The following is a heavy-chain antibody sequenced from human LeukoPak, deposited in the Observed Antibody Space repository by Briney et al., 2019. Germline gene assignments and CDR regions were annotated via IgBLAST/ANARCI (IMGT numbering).Heavy chain of an antibody. J-gene: IGHJ6*03. V-gene: IGHV1-69*13. D-gene: IGHD2-8*02. CDR2: IIPIFGTA. CDR3: ARDLGYCTGGVCYMRLKGYYMDV. Sequence: ASVKVSCKASGGTFSSYAISWVRQAPGQGLEWMGGIIPIFGTANYAQKFQGRVTITADESTSTAYMEPSSLRSEDTAVYYCARDLGYCTGGVCYMRLKGYYMDVWGKGTTVTVSS. CDR1: GGTFSSYA.